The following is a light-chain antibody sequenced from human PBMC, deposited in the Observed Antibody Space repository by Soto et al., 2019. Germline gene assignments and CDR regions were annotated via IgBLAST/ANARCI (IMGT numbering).Light chain of an antibody. J-gene: IGKJ4*01. CDR3: QQYNNWPPVT. V-gene: IGKV3-15*01. Sequence: EIVLTQSPAALSVSLGDRVTLSCRASQSVSANLAWYQQKPGQAPRLLIYGASTRATGIPARFSGSGSGTEFTLTISSLQSEDFAVYYCQQYNNWPPVTFGGGTKVDIK. CDR1: QSVSAN. CDR2: GAS.